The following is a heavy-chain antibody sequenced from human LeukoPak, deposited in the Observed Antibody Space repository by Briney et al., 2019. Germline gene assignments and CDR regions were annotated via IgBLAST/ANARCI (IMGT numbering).Heavy chain of an antibody. V-gene: IGHV4-39*07. D-gene: IGHD3-9*01. CDR2: IYYSGST. CDR1: GGSISSSSYY. CDR3: ARGWVRDILTGYFDAFDI. J-gene: IGHJ3*02. Sequence: PSETLSLTCTVSGGSISSSSYYWGWIRQPPGKGLEWIGSIYYSGSTYYNPSLKSRVTISVDTSKNQFSLKLSSVTAEDTAVYYCARGWVRDILTGYFDAFDIWGQGTMVTVSS.